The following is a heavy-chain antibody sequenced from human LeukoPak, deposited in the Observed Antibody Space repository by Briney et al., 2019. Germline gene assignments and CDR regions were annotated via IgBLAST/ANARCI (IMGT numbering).Heavy chain of an antibody. J-gene: IGHJ5*02. CDR1: GGSISSGGSS. CDR2: IYHSGST. D-gene: IGHD6-13*01. CDR3: ARSGAAEGPTHNWFDP. V-gene: IGHV4-30-2*01. Sequence: SETLSLTCVVSGGSISSGGSSWSWIRQPPGKGLEWIGYIYHSGSTYYNPSLKSRVTISVDRSKNQFSLKLTSVTAADTAVYYCARSGAAEGPTHNWFDPWSQGTLVTVSS.